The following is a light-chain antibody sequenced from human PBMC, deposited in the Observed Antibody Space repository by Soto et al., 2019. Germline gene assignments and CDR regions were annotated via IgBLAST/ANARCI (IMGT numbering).Light chain of an antibody. CDR1: QSVRSN. J-gene: IGKJ1*01. Sequence: IVMTQSPATLSVSPGARATLSCRASQSVRSNLAWYQQKPGQAPRLLIYGASTRATGIPARFSGSGSGTEFTLTISSLQSEDFAVYYCQQYNDWLWTFGQGTKVAIK. CDR3: QQYNDWLWT. V-gene: IGKV3-15*01. CDR2: GAS.